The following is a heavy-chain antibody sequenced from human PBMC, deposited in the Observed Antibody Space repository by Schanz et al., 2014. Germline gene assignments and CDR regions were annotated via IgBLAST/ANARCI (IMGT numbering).Heavy chain of an antibody. J-gene: IGHJ6*02. CDR1: GFTFSSYW. CDR2: IKQDGSEK. V-gene: IGHV3-7*03. CDR3: ARRITGTHHNPYYHGMDV. D-gene: IGHD1-20*01. Sequence: EVQLVESGGGLVQPGGSLRLSCAASGFTFSSYWMSWVRQAPGKGLEWVANIKQDGSEKYYVDSVQGRFTISRGNAKNSLYLQMNSLRAEDTAVYYCARRITGTHHNPYYHGMDVWGQGTTVTVSS.